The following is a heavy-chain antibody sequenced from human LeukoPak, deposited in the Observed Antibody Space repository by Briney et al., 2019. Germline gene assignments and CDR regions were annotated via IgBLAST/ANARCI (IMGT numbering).Heavy chain of an antibody. CDR1: GNTFRNDY. J-gene: IGHJ1*01. CDR2: INLSDGGT. V-gene: IGHV1-46*01. CDR3: PRDLGTAYGSTAH. D-gene: IGHD3-10*01. Sequence: ASVKVSCKASGNTFRNDYMHWVRQAPGQGLEWIGVINLSDGGTAYAQTFQGRVTMTRDTSTRTVYMELSRLRSEDTAVYYCPRDLGTAYGSTAHWGEAPVDSVSS.